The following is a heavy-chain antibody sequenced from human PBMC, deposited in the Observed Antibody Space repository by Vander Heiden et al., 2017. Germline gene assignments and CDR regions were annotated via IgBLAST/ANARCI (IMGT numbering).Heavy chain of an antibody. V-gene: IGHV3-21*01. CDR2: ISSSSSYI. Sequence: EVQLVESGGGLVKPGASLRLSCAASGFTSSSHSMNWVRQAPGKGLEWVSSISSSSSYIYYADSGKGRFTISRDNAKNSLYLQMNRLRAEDTAVYYCARDNYSSSWNNWFDPWGQGTMVTVSS. J-gene: IGHJ5*02. CDR1: GFTSSSHS. CDR3: ARDNYSSSWNNWFDP. D-gene: IGHD6-13*01.